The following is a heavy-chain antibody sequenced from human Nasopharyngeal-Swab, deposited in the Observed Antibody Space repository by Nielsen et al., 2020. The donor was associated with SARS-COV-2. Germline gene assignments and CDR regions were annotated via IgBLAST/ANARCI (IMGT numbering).Heavy chain of an antibody. Sequence: GESLKISCKGSGYSFTSYWIGWVRQKPGKGLEWMGIIYPGDSDTRYSPSFQGQVTISADKSISTAYLQWSSLKASDTAMYYCARRVGYCSGGSCYFDYWGQGTLVTVSS. CDR1: GYSFTSYW. D-gene: IGHD2-15*01. J-gene: IGHJ4*02. V-gene: IGHV5-51*01. CDR3: ARRVGYCSGGSCYFDY. CDR2: IYPGDSDT.